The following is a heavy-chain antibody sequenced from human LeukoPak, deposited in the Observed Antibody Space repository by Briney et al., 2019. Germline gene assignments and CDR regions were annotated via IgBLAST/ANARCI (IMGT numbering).Heavy chain of an antibody. J-gene: IGHJ4*02. Sequence: GGSLRLSCATSGFTFRSYSMNGVRQAPGKGLEWVSYISSTGSTIYYADSVKGRFTISRDNAKNSLSLQMNSLRDDDAAVYYCARDSGDSSGYYYVFDYCGQGTLVTVSS. V-gene: IGHV3-48*02. D-gene: IGHD3-22*01. CDR3: ARDSGDSSGYYYVFDY. CDR1: GFTFRSYS. CDR2: ISSTGSTI.